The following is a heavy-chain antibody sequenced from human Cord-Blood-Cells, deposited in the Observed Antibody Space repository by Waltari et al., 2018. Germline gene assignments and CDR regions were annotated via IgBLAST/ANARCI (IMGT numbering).Heavy chain of an antibody. CDR1: GFTVSSNY. D-gene: IGHD6-13*01. J-gene: IGHJ4*02. Sequence: EVQLVESGGGLIQPGGSLRLSCAASGFTVSSNYMSWVRQGPGKGLGWVSVNYSGGSTYCADSGKGRFTISRDNSKNALYLQMNSLRAGDTAVYYCARDRGRGSWRIPFDYWGQGTLVTVSS. V-gene: IGHV3-53*01. CDR3: ARDRGRGSWRIPFDY. CDR2: NYSGGST.